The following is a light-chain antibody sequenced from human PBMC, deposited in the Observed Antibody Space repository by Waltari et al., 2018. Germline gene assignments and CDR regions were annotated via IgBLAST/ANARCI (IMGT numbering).Light chain of an antibody. CDR1: SSDLGTYNY. V-gene: IGLV2-14*03. CDR2: DVS. Sequence: QSALTQPASVSGSPGQSITVSCTGTSSDLGTYNYVSWYQQHPGKAPKLMISDVSNRPSGVSNRFSGSKSGNTASLTISGLQAEDEADYYCSSYRNRRVVFGGGTKLTVL. J-gene: IGLJ2*01. CDR3: SSYRNRRVV.